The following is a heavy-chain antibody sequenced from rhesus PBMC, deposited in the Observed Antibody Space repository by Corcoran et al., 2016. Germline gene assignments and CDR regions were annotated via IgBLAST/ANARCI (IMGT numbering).Heavy chain of an antibody. Sequence: QLQLQESGPGLVKPSETLSVTCAVPGGSISSSYWRWIRQAPGKGLEWIGYIYGRGSSTNYNPSLKSRVTLSVDTSKNQLSLKLSSVTTADTAVYYCARDSSGSYNGNFDYWGQGVLVTVSS. V-gene: IGHV4-169*02. CDR3: ARDSSGSYNGNFDY. CDR2: IYGRGSST. CDR1: GGSISSSY. J-gene: IGHJ4*01. D-gene: IGHD1-44*02.